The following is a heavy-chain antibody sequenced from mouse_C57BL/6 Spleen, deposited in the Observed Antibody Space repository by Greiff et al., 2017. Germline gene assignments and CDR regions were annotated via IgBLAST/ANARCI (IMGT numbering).Heavy chain of an antibody. CDR3: ARGGLGGYFDY. J-gene: IGHJ2*01. V-gene: IGHV1-80*01. Sequence: LVESGAELVKPGASVKISCKASGYAFSSYWMNWVKQRPGKGLEWIGQIYPGDGDTNYNGKFKGKATLTADKSSSTAYMQLSSLTSEDSAVYFCARGGLGGYFDYWGQGTTLTVSS. D-gene: IGHD1-1*02. CDR2: IYPGDGDT. CDR1: GYAFSSYW.